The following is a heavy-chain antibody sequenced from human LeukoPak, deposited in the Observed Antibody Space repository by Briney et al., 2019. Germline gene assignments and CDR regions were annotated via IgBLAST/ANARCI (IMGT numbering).Heavy chain of an antibody. J-gene: IGHJ4*02. V-gene: IGHV1-2*02. CDR1: GYIFTGYY. CDR2: INPNGGGT. Sequence: ASVKVSCKSSGYIFTGYYIHWVRQARGQGLEWMGWINPNGGGTNYARKFQGRVTMTRDTSITTAYMELSRLRSDDTAVYYCATEPLLTGYYWPYYFDYWGQGTLLTVSS. CDR3: ATEPLLTGYYWPYYFDY. D-gene: IGHD3-9*01.